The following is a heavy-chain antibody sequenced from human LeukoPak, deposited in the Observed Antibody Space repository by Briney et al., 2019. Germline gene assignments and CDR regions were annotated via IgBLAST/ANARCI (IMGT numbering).Heavy chain of an antibody. V-gene: IGHV4-34*04. D-gene: IGHD4-11*01. Sequence: SENLSFTCVVYGGSFSGYYWRWIRQPPGKGLKWIGEINDSGTTNNNPSLKSRATISGDTSKNELSLKLCSVSDADTAVYFCVRGSVASRIGDCGPGTLVTVS. CDR1: GGSFSGYY. J-gene: IGHJ4*02. CDR2: INDSGTT. CDR3: VRGSVASRIGD.